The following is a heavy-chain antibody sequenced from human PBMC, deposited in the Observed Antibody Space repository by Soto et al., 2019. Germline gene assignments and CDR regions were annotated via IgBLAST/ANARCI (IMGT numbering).Heavy chain of an antibody. V-gene: IGHV1-58*01. D-gene: IGHD3-22*01. CDR2: IVVGSGNT. Sequence: GASVKVSCKASGFTFTSSAVQWVRQARGQRLEWIGWIVVGSGNTNYAQKFQERVTITRDMSTSTAYMELSSLRSEDTAVYYCAAGYYDSSGYYFGESHYYYYYGMDVWG. CDR1: GFTFTSSA. J-gene: IGHJ6*02. CDR3: AAGYYDSSGYYFGESHYYYYYGMDV.